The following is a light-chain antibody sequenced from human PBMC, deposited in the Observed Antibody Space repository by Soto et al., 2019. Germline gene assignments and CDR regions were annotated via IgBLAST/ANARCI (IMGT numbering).Light chain of an antibody. Sequence: IQLTQSPSSLSASVGDRVTITCRASQGISSYLAWYQQKPGKAPKLLIYAASTLQSGVPSRFSGSGSGTDFTLTIGSLQPEDFATYYCQQLNSYLPITFGQGTRLEIK. CDR2: AAS. CDR3: QQLNSYLPIT. J-gene: IGKJ5*01. V-gene: IGKV1-9*01. CDR1: QGISSY.